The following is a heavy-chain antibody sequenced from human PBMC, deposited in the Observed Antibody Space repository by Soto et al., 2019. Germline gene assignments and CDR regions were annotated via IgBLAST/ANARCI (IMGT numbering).Heavy chain of an antibody. D-gene: IGHD2-21*02. CDR2: INHSGRT. CDR1: DRSFIGYF. Sequence: QVELQQWGPGLVKPSETLSLTCTIHDRSFIGYFWSWIRQSPEKGLEWIGEINHSGRTSYNLSLRSRVTISVDTSNNQFSLKLTSVTAADTAVYYCARGYVRATAYFDAWGQGSPVIVSS. J-gene: IGHJ4*02. CDR3: ARGYVRATAYFDA. V-gene: IGHV4-34*01.